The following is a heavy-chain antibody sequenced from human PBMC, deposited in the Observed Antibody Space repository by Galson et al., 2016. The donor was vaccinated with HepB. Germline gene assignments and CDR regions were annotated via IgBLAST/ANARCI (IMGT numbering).Heavy chain of an antibody. Sequence: SLRLSCAASGFTFSNYSMNWVRQAPGKGLEWVSYISSSSGSIYYADSVKGRFTISRDNAKKSLYLQMESLGDEDTAVYYCLSGDDTCDYWGQGTLVTVSS. J-gene: IGHJ4*02. CDR2: ISSSSGSI. CDR1: GFTFSNYS. D-gene: IGHD5-12*01. V-gene: IGHV3-48*02. CDR3: LSGDDTCDY.